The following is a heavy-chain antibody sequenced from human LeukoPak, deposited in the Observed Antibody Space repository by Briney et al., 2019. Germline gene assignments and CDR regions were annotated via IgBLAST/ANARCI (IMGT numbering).Heavy chain of an antibody. Sequence: GGSLRLSCAASGLTVSSNYMSWVRQAPGKGLEWVSVIYSGGSTYYADSVKGRFTISRDNSKNTLYLQMNSLRAEDTAVYYCAKGGRYCSSTSCYNPFDYWGQGTLVTVSS. V-gene: IGHV3-66*01. CDR2: IYSGGST. J-gene: IGHJ4*02. D-gene: IGHD2-2*02. CDR1: GLTVSSNY. CDR3: AKGGRYCSSTSCYNPFDY.